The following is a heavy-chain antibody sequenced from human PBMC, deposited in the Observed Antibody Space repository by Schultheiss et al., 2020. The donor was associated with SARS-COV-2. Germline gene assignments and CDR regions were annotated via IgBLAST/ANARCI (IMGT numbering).Heavy chain of an antibody. Sequence: GGSLRLSCAASGFTFSSYGMHWVRQAPGKGLEYVSAISSNGGSTYYADSVKGRFTISRDNSKNTLYLQMNSLRAEDTAVYYCARDPRGAARQGAWGQGTLVTVSS. D-gene: IGHD6-6*01. CDR2: ISSNGGST. CDR1: GFTFSSYG. CDR3: ARDPRGAARQGA. J-gene: IGHJ5*02. V-gene: IGHV3-64*04.